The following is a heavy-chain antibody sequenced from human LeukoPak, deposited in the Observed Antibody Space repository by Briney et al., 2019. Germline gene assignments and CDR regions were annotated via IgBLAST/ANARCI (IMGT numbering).Heavy chain of an antibody. CDR2: VSYDGSSE. Sequence: GGSLRLSCAASGFTFSSYSIHWVRQASGKGLEWVAVVSYDGSSENYADSVKGRFTISRDNSKNTLYLQMNSLRAEDTAVYYCARDRVLYFYYGMDVWGQGTTVTVSS. D-gene: IGHD2-21*01. V-gene: IGHV3-30-3*01. CDR1: GFTFSSYS. J-gene: IGHJ6*02. CDR3: ARDRVLYFYYGMDV.